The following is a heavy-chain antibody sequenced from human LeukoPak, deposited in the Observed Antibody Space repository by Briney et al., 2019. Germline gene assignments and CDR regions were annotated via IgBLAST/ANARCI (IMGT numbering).Heavy chain of an antibody. CDR2: IYSGGST. V-gene: IGHV3-66*01. J-gene: IGHJ4*02. D-gene: IGHD3-10*01. CDR1: GFTVSSNY. CDR3: ARGPFPTGSLIGEY. Sequence: GGSLRLSCAASGFTVSSNYMSWVRQAPGKGLEWVSVIYSGGSTYYADSVKGRFTISRDNSKNTLYLQMNSLRAEDTAVYYCARGPFPTGSLIGEYWGQGTLVTVSS.